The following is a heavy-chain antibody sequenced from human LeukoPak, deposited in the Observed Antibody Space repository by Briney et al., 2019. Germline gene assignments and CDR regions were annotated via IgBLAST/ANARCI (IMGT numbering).Heavy chain of an antibody. CDR2: INSDGSWT. CDR1: GNYW. CDR3: VSFYETY. V-gene: IGHV3-74*01. J-gene: IGHJ4*02. D-gene: IGHD2/OR15-2a*01. Sequence: GGSLRLSCAASGNYWMHWVRQAPGKGLVWVSHINSDGSWTNYADSVKGRFTISKDNAKNTVYLQMNSLRAEDTAVYYCVSFYETYWGRGTLVTVSS.